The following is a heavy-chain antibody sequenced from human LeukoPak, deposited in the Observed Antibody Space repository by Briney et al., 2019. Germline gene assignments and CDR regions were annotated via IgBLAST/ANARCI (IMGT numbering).Heavy chain of an antibody. CDR1: GGSISSYY. CDR3: ARSPYYDFWSGYSAHFDY. D-gene: IGHD3-3*01. CDR2: IYYSGST. V-gene: IGHV4-59*08. J-gene: IGHJ4*02. Sequence: SETLSLTCTVSGGSISSYYWSWIRQPPGKGLEWIGYIYYSGSTNYNPSLKSRVTISVDTSKNQFSLKLSSVTAADTAVYYCARSPYYDFWSGYSAHFDYWGQGTLVTVSS.